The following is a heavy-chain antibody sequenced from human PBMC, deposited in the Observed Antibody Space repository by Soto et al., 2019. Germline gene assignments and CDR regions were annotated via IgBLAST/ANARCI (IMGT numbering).Heavy chain of an antibody. CDR1: GYSFTDYH. D-gene: IGHD2-8*01. Sequence: ASVKVSCNASGYSFTDYHIHWVRQAPGQGLEWLGRINPKSGGTSTAQKFQGWVTMTTDTSISTASMELSRLTSDDTAIYYCARGDSTDCSNGVCSFFYNHDMDVWG. J-gene: IGHJ6*02. CDR3: ARGDSTDCSNGVCSFFYNHDMDV. CDR2: INPKSGGT. V-gene: IGHV1-2*04.